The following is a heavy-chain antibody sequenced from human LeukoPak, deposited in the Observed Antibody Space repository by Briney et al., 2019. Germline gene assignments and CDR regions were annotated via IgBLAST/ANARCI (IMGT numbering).Heavy chain of an antibody. D-gene: IGHD6-6*01. J-gene: IGHJ4*02. V-gene: IGHV4-34*01. CDR2: INHSGST. CDR3: ARGSEDSSSNYFDY. CDR1: GGFFSGYY. Sequence: PSETLSLTCAAYGGFFSGYYWSWIRQPPGKGLEWIGEINHSGSTNYNPSLKSRVTISVDTSKNQFSLKLSSVTAADTAVYYCARGSEDSSSNYFDYWGQGTLVTVSS.